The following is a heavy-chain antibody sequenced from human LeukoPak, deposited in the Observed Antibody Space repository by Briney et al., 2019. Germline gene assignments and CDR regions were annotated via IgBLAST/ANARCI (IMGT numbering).Heavy chain of an antibody. Sequence: ASVKVSCKGSGYTFTNYAISWVRQAPGQGLEWMAWISADNGNTNYARHLQGRVTMTIDTSTSTAYMEVSSLRSDDTAVHYCARGGSGWYVDYWGQGTLVTVSS. J-gene: IGHJ4*02. CDR1: GYTFTNYA. CDR2: ISADNGNT. D-gene: IGHD6-13*01. V-gene: IGHV1-18*01. CDR3: ARGGSGWYVDY.